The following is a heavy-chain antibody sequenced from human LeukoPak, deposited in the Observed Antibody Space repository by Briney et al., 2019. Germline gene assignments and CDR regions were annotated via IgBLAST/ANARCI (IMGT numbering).Heavy chain of an antibody. CDR2: INPNSGGT. V-gene: IGHV1-2*02. CDR1: GYTFTGYY. J-gene: IGHJ5*02. D-gene: IGHD5-18*01. Sequence: ASVKVSCKASGYTFTGYYMHWVRQAPGQGLEWMGWINPNSGGTNYAQKFQGRVTTTRDTSISTVYMELSRLRSDDTAVYYCARDGDIQLGCWFDPWGQGTLVTVSS. CDR3: ARDGDIQLGCWFDP.